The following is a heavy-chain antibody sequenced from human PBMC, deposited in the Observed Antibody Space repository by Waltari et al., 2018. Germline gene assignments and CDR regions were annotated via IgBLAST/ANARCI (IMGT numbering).Heavy chain of an antibody. J-gene: IGHJ4*02. Sequence: QVQLVQSGAEVKKPGSSVKVSCKASGGTFSSYAISWVRQAPGQGLEWMGGIIPIVGTANYAQKFQGRVTITADESTSTAYMELSSLRSEDTAVYYCARGLYYYDSSGYYYFDYWGQGTLVTVSS. CDR3: ARGLYYYDSSGYYYFDY. D-gene: IGHD3-22*01. CDR2: IIPIVGTA. V-gene: IGHV1-69*01. CDR1: GGTFSSYA.